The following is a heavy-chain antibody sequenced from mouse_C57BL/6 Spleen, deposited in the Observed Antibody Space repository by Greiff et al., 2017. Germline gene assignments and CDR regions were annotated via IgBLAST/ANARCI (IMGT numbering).Heavy chain of an antibody. D-gene: IGHD2-4*01. CDR2: IRLKSDNYAT. CDR1: GFTFSNYW. J-gene: IGHJ4*01. V-gene: IGHV6-3*01. Sequence: EVKVEESGGGLVQPGGSMKLSCVASGFTFSNYWMNWVRQSPEKGLEWVAQIRLKSDNYATHYAESVKGRFTISRDDSKSSVYLQMNNLRAEDTGIYYSTRHDYDGGTGNAMDYWGERTPDTASS. CDR3: TRHDYDGGTGNAMDY.